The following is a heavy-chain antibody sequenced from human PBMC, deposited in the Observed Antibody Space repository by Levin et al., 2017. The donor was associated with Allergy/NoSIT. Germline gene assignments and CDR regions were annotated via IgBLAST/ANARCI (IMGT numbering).Heavy chain of an antibody. D-gene: IGHD6-13*01. CDR3: ARDEVWGRRSWSVSASLSSI. V-gene: IGHV4-59*01. Sequence: GSLRLSCTVSGGSISSYYWSWIRQPPGKGLEWIGYIYYSGSTNYNPSLKSRVTISVDTSKNQFSLKLSSVTAADTAVYYCARDEVWGRRSWSVSASLSSIWGQGTMVTVSS. CDR2: IYYSGST. J-gene: IGHJ3*02. CDR1: GGSISSYY.